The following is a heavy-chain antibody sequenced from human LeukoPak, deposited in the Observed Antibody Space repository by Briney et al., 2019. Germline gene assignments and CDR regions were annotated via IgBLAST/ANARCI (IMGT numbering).Heavy chain of an antibody. CDR2: ISSSGSTI. V-gene: IGHV3-11*01. CDR3: ARDGRIAAAVLNWFDP. CDR1: GFTFSDCY. J-gene: IGHJ5*02. Sequence: GSLRLSCAASGFTFSDCYMSWIRQAPGKGLEWVSYISSSGSTIYYADSVKGRFTISRDNAKNSLYLQMNSLRAEDTAVYYCARDGRIAAAVLNWFDPWGQGTLVTVSS. D-gene: IGHD6-13*01.